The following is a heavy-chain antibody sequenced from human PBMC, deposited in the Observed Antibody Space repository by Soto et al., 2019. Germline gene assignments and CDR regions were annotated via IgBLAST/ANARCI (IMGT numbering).Heavy chain of an antibody. CDR2: SNVSGGST. CDR3: AKRPYYDILTGPIRGLDY. V-gene: IGHV3-23*01. Sequence: PGGSLRLSCAASGFTFSSYAMSWVRQAPGKELEWVSASNVSGGSTYYADSVKGRFTISKDNSKNTPHLQMNSLTAEDTAVYYCAKRPYYDILTGPIRGLDYWGQGTLVTAPQ. D-gene: IGHD3-9*01. J-gene: IGHJ4*02. CDR1: GFTFSSYA.